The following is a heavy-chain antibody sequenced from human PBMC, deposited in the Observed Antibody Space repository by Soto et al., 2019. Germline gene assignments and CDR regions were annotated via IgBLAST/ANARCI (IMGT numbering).Heavy chain of an antibody. CDR3: ATGYDSSGYYYVLPEDYFDY. CDR1: GFTFSSYG. V-gene: IGHV3-30*03. J-gene: IGHJ4*02. CDR2: ISYDGSNK. Sequence: QVQLVESGGGVVQPGRYLRLSCAASGFTFSSYGMHWVRQAPGKGLEWVAVISYDGSNKYYADSVKGRFTISRDNSKNTLYLQMNSLRAEDTAVYYCATGYDSSGYYYVLPEDYFDYWGQGTLVTVSS. D-gene: IGHD3-22*01.